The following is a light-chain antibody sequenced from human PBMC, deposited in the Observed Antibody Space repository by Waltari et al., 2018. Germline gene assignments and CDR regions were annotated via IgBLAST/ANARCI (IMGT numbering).Light chain of an antibody. V-gene: IGLV3-1*01. Sequence: SYELTQPPSVSVSPGQTASIPCPGDELGDKYACWYQQKPGQSPVLVIYQDSKRPSGFPERFSGSNSGNTATLTISGTQAMDEADYYCQAWDSSTACVVFGGGTKLTVL. CDR1: ELGDKY. J-gene: IGLJ2*01. CDR2: QDS. CDR3: QAWDSSTACVV.